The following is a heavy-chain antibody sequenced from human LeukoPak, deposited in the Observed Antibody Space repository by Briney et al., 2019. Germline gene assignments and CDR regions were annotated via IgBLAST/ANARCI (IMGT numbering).Heavy chain of an antibody. CDR2: IYYSGST. CDR3: ARVIRPMYNWNLGFDY. Sequence: SETLSLTCTVSGGSISSYYWSWIRQPPGKGLEWIGYIYYSGSTNYNPSLKSRVTISVDTSKNQFSLKLSSVTAADTAVYYCARVIRPMYNWNLGFDYWGQGTLVTVSS. CDR1: GGSISSYY. V-gene: IGHV4-59*01. J-gene: IGHJ4*02. D-gene: IGHD1-7*01.